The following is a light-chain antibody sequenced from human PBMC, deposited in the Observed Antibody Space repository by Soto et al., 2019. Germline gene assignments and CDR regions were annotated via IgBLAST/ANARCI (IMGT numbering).Light chain of an antibody. CDR3: QSYDSSLRGSV. CDR1: SSNIGAGYA. Sequence: QSVLTQPPSVSGAPGQRVTISCTVSSSNIGAGYAVHWYQHFPGTAPKLLIYGNSNRPSGVPDRFSDSKSGTSASLAITGLQAENEADYYCQSYDSSLRGSVFGGGTKLTVL. CDR2: GNS. J-gene: IGLJ3*02. V-gene: IGLV1-40*01.